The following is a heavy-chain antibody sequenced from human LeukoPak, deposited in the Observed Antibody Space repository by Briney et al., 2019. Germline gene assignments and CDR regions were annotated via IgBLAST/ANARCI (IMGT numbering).Heavy chain of an antibody. V-gene: IGHV3-53*01. CDR1: GFSVSSNF. Sequence: TGGSLRLSCAASGFSVSSNFMSWVRQAPGKGLEWVSLIYSGSDTYYADSVKGRFTISRDNSKNTVYLQMNGLRVEDTAVYYCARDGTAQQLVHYFDYWGQGTLVTVSS. CDR2: IYSGSDT. CDR3: ARDGTAQQLVHYFDY. D-gene: IGHD6-13*01. J-gene: IGHJ4*02.